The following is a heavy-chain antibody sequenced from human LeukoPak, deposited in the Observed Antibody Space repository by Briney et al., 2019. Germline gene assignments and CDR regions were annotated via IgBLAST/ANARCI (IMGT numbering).Heavy chain of an antibody. CDR2: MNPNSGNT. V-gene: IGHV1-8*01. CDR1: GYTFTSYD. CDR3: ARRSRSYGSGNIGGY. D-gene: IGHD3-10*01. Sequence: ASVKVSCKASGYTFTSYDINWVRQATGQGLEWMGWMNPNSGNTGYAQKFQGRVTVTRNTSISTAYMELSSLRSEDTAVYYCARRSRSYGSGNIGGYWGQGTLVTVSS. J-gene: IGHJ4*02.